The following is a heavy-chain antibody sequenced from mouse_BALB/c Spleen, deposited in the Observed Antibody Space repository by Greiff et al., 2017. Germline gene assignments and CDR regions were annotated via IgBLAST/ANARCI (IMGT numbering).Heavy chain of an antibody. V-gene: IGHV1-12*01. Sequence: QVQLQQPGAELVKPGASVKMSCKASGYTFTSYNMHWVKKTPGQGLEWIGAIYPGNGDTSYNQKFKGKATLTADKSSITAYMHLSNLTSEYYAVYYCARYYVSSYDAMDYCGQGTSVTVSS. D-gene: IGHD1-1*01. CDR2: IYPGNGDT. CDR1: GYTFTSYN. J-gene: IGHJ4*01. CDR3: ARYYVSSYDAMDY.